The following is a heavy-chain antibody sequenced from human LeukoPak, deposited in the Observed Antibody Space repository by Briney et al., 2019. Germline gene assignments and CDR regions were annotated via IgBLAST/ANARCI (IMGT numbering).Heavy chain of an antibody. CDR2: IRYDGSNK. CDR3: AKESRTYYSDSYGYYSSFDY. V-gene: IGHV3-30*02. D-gene: IGHD3-22*01. Sequence: PGGSLRLSCTASGFTFSSYGMHWVRQAPGKGLEWVAYIRYDGSNKYYADSVKGRFTISRDNSKNTLSLQMSSLRAEDTAVFYCAKESRTYYSDSYGYYSSFDYWGQGTLVTVSS. CDR1: GFTFSSYG. J-gene: IGHJ4*02.